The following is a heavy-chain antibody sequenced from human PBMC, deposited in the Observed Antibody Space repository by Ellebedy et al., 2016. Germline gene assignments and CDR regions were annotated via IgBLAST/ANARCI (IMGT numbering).Heavy chain of an antibody. V-gene: IGHV4-59*08. CDR2: IYHSGST. Sequence: SETLSLTCTVSGGSISPYFWSRIRQPPGTGLEWIGYIYHSGSTNYNPSLKSRVTISLDTSKNLFSLKLSSVTAADTAIYYCARTGGGGGAYWGQGALVTVSS. CDR1: GGSISPYF. D-gene: IGHD4-23*01. J-gene: IGHJ1*01. CDR3: ARTGGGGGAY.